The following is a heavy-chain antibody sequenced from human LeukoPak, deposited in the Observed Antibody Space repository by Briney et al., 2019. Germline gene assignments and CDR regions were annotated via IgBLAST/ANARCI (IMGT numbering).Heavy chain of an antibody. CDR1: GSSINGHY. D-gene: IGHD3-3*02. CDR2: ICSTGNM. J-gene: IGHJ5*02. CDR3: AGLHFALAEEFGP. Sequence: SETLSLTCTVSGSSINGHYWSWIRPPPGKRLEWIGYICSTGNMLYNPFLKSRVTPSLDTFSNQFSLRLTSVTAADTAVYYCAGLHFALAEEFGPWGQGTLVTVSS. V-gene: IGHV4-59*08.